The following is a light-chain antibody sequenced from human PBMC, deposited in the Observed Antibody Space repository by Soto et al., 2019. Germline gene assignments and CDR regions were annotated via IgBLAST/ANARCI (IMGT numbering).Light chain of an antibody. V-gene: IGKV3-20*01. CDR1: QSVSSSH. Sequence: EIVLTQSPGTLSLSPGERATLSCRASQSVSSSHLAWYQQKPGQAPRLFIYGASSRATGIPDRFSGSGSGTDFTLTISRLEPEDFAVYYCKQYGSSPLTFGGGTKVEIK. J-gene: IGKJ4*01. CDR2: GAS. CDR3: KQYGSSPLT.